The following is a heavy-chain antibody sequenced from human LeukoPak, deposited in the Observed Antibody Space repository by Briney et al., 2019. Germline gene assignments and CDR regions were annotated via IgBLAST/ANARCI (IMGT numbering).Heavy chain of an antibody. J-gene: IGHJ4*02. V-gene: IGHV3-30-3*01. CDR3: ARGYLLWFGEGFDY. CDR1: GSTFSSYA. D-gene: IGHD3-10*01. CDR2: ISYDGSNK. Sequence: PGRSLRLSCAASGSTFSSYAMHWVRQAPGKGLEWVAVISYDGSNKYYADSVKGRFTISRDNSKNTLYLQMNSLRAEDTAVYYCARGYLLWFGEGFDYWGQGTLVTVSS.